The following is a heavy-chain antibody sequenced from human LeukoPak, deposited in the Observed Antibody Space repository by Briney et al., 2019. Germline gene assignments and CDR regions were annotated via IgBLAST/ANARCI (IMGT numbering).Heavy chain of an antibody. J-gene: IGHJ6*02. V-gene: IGHV1-46*01. CDR3: ARDLFVQIQPNYDFWSGYNGMDV. Sequence: ASVKVSCKASGYTFTSYYMHWVRQAPGQGLEWMGIINPSGGSTSYAQKFQGRVTMTRDTSTSTVYMELSSLRSEDTAVYYCARDLFVQIQPNYDFWSGYNGMDVWGQGTTVTVSS. CDR2: INPSGGST. CDR1: GYTFTSYY. D-gene: IGHD3-3*01.